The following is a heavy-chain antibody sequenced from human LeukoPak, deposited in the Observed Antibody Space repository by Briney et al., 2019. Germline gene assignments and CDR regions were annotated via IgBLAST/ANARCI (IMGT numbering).Heavy chain of an antibody. D-gene: IGHD6-25*01. J-gene: IGHJ4*02. V-gene: IGHV3-43*01. Sequence: PGGSLRLSCAASGFTFDDYTMHWVRQAPGKGLEWVSLISWDGGSTYYADSVKGRFTISRDNAKNTLYMQMNSLRAEDTAVYYCVTLPGYSSDNPGYWGQGTLVTVSS. CDR1: GFTFDDYT. CDR2: ISWDGGST. CDR3: VTLPGYSSDNPGY.